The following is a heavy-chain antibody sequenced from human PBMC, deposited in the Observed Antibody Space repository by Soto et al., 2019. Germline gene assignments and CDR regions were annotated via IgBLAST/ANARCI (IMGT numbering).Heavy chain of an antibody. CDR2: LNDRGGTT. CDR3: ASHATRAHGWYPIGY. J-gene: IGHJ4*02. CDR1: GFTFSYFA. D-gene: IGHD6-19*01. Sequence: GGSLRRSCAASGFTFSYFAIGWVRQAPGNGLECVSVLNDRGGTTYYTDSVKGRFTISRDNAKYTLYLQMNCLRAEDTVVYYCASHATRAHGWYPIGYWGQGAVVTVSS. V-gene: IGHV3-23*01.